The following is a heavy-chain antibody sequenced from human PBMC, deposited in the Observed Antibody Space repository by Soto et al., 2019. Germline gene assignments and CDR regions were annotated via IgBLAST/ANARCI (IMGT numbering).Heavy chain of an antibody. J-gene: IGHJ6*02. CDR2: ISNSGNTI. D-gene: IGHD1-20*01. Sequence: GGSLRLSCVASGFVFKNYEMNWVRQAPRKGLEWISYISNSGNTIYVADSMRGRFTISRDNAKNSLFLQMNSLRADDTAVYYCARDIDNRDYYYGLDVWGQGTTVTVSS. CDR3: ARDIDNRDYYYGLDV. CDR1: GFVFKNYE. V-gene: IGHV3-48*03.